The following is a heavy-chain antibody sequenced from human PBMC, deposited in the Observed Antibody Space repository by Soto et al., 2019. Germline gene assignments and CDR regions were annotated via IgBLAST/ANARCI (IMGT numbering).Heavy chain of an antibody. J-gene: IGHJ5*02. V-gene: IGHV1-69*01. CDR2: IIPIFGTA. CDR3: ARDRYSSSSGAWRWFDP. CDR1: GGTFSSYA. D-gene: IGHD6-6*01. Sequence: QVQLVQSGAEVKKPGSSVKVSCKASGGTFSSYAISWVRQAPGQGLEWMGGIIPIFGTANYAQKFQGRGTITADESTSTAYMELSSLRSEDTAVYYCARDRYSSSSGAWRWFDPWGQGTLVTVSS.